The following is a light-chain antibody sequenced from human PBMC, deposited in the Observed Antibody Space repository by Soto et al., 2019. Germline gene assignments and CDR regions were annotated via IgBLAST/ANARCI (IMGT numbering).Light chain of an antibody. J-gene: IGKJ1*01. CDR3: QQYGSPWT. CDR1: QSVSNNY. Sequence: EIGLTQSPGTLSLSPGERVTLSCRASQSVSNNYLAWYQQKPGQAPRLLIYGASSRATGIPDRFSGSGSGTDFTLTISRLEPGDFAVYYCQQYGSPWTFGQGTKVEIK. V-gene: IGKV3-20*01. CDR2: GAS.